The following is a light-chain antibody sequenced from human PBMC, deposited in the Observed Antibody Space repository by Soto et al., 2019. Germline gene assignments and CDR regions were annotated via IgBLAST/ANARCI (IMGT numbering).Light chain of an antibody. CDR1: QSVSRY. Sequence: EIVLTQSPATLSLSPGERATLSCRASQSVSRYLAWYQQKPGQAPRLLIYDASNRATGIPARFSGSGSGTEFTLTISSLEPEDFAVYYCQQRSNSPLTFGGGTKVVNK. J-gene: IGKJ4*01. V-gene: IGKV3-11*01. CDR2: DAS. CDR3: QQRSNSPLT.